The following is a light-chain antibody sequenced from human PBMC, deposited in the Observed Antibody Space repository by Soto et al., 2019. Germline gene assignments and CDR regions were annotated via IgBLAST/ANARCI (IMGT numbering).Light chain of an antibody. J-gene: IGLJ1*01. Sequence: QSALTQPASVSGSPGQSITISCTGTSSDVGGYNSVSWYQQHPGKAPKLMIYEVSNGPSGVSNRFSGSKSGNTASLTNSGLKAEDEADNYCSSYTTSSTLLYVFGTGTKVTVL. CDR1: SSDVGGYNS. V-gene: IGLV2-14*01. CDR3: SSYTTSSTLLYV. CDR2: EVS.